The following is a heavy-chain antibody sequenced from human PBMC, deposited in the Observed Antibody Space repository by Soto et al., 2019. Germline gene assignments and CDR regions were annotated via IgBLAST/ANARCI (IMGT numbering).Heavy chain of an antibody. Sequence: GGSLRLSCEASGFTFSSYGMHWVRQAPGKGLEWVVVISYDGSNKYYADSVKGRFTISRDNSKNTLYLQMNSLRPEDTAVYYCAKFYGGKSAHTYTIDPWGQGTLVTVSS. D-gene: IGHD2-15*01. CDR2: ISYDGSNK. V-gene: IGHV3-30*18. J-gene: IGHJ5*02. CDR3: AKFYGGKSAHTYTIDP. CDR1: GFTFSSYG.